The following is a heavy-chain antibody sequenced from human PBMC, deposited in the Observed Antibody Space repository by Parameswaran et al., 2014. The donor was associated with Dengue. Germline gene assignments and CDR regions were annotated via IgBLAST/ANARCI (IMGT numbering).Heavy chain of an antibody. Sequence: WVRQAPGQGLEWMGWINPNSGGTNYAQKFQGRVTMTRDTSISTAYMELSRLRSDDTAVYYCARAGSIRFLELGQPEGVYYYYGMDVWGQGTTVTVSS. D-gene: IGHD3-3*01. CDR3: ARAGSIRFLELGQPEGVYYYYGMDV. CDR2: INPNSGGT. V-gene: IGHV1-2*02. J-gene: IGHJ6*02.